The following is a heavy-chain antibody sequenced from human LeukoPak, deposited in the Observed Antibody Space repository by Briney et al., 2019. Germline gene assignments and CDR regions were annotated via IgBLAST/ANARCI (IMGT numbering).Heavy chain of an antibody. CDR3: ARDPLEPIAVAGS. CDR1: GYNITSYG. Sequence: ASVKVSCKASGYNITSYGISWVRQAPGQGLEWMGWISAYNGNTKYAEKFQGRVTMTTDASTRIVYMELRSLRSEDTAVYYCARDPLEPIAVAGSWGQGTLVTVSS. D-gene: IGHD6-19*01. V-gene: IGHV1-18*01. CDR2: ISAYNGNT. J-gene: IGHJ5*02.